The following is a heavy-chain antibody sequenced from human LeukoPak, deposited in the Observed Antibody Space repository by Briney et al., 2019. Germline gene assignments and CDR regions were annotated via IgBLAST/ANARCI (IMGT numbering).Heavy chain of an antibody. CDR1: GFTFDDYA. CDR3: AKNSLSSRLRYFDY. Sequence: GGSLRLSCAASGFTFDDYAMHWVRQAPGKGLGWVSGISWNSGSIGYADSVKGRFTISRDNAKNTLFLQMNSLRTEDTAVYYCAKNSLSSRLRYFDYWGQGTLVTVSS. J-gene: IGHJ4*02. CDR2: ISWNSGSI. D-gene: IGHD4-17*01. V-gene: IGHV3-9*01.